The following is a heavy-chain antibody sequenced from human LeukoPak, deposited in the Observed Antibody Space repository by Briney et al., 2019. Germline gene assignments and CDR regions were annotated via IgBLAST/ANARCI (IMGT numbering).Heavy chain of an antibody. CDR3: AELGITMIGGV. CDR2: IYSGGST. CDR1: GGSLSSYY. D-gene: IGHD3-10*02. Sequence: ETLSLTRTVSGGSLSSYYWSWVRQAPGKGLEWVSVIYSGGSTYNSDSVTGRFNISRDNAKNSLYLQMNSLRAEDTAVYYCAELGITMIGGVWGKGTTVTISS. V-gene: IGHV3-53*01. J-gene: IGHJ6*04.